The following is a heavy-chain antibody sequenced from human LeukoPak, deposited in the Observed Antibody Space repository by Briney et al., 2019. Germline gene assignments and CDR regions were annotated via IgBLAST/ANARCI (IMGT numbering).Heavy chain of an antibody. CDR1: GGSISSYY. J-gene: IGHJ4*02. CDR2: IYYSGST. V-gene: IGHV4-59*08. CDR3: ARQTGYSSGGFDY. Sequence: SETLSLTCTVSGGSISSYYWSWIRQPPGKGLEWIGYIYYSGSTNYNPSLKSRVTISVDTSKNQFSLKLSSVTAADTAVYYCARQTGYSSGGFDYWGQGTLVTVPS. D-gene: IGHD6-19*01.